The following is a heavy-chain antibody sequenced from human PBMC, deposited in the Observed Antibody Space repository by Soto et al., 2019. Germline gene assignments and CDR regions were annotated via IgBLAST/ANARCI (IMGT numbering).Heavy chain of an antibody. CDR3: ARSSSSWYPPTFDY. V-gene: IGHV1-18*01. CDR1: GYTFTSYG. J-gene: IGHJ4*02. Sequence: GASVKVSCKASGYTFTSYGISWVRQAPGQGLEWMGWISAYNGNTNYAQKLQGRVTMTTDTSTSTAYMELRSLRSDDTAVYYCARSSSSWYPPTFDYWGQGTLVTVSS. CDR2: ISAYNGNT. D-gene: IGHD6-13*01.